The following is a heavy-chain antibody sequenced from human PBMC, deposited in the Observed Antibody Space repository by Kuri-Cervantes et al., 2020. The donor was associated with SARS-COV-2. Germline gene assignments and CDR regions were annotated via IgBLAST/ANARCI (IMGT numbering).Heavy chain of an antibody. CDR1: GFTFSSYW. Sequence: GGSLRLSCAASGFTFSSYWMHWVRQAPGKGLEWVSYISSSSSTIYYADSVKGRFTISRDNAKNSLYLQMNSLGAEDTAVYYCARGMGRYSSSFDYWGQGTLVTVSS. CDR3: ARGMGRYSSSFDY. V-gene: IGHV3-48*01. D-gene: IGHD6-6*01. J-gene: IGHJ4*02. CDR2: ISSSSSTI.